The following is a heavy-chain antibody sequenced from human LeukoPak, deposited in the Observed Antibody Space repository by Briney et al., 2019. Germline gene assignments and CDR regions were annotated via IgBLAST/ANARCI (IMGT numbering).Heavy chain of an antibody. CDR1: GFTFSSYG. Sequence: GGSLRLSCAASGFTFSSYGMPWVRQAPGKGLEWVAFIRYDGSNKYYADSVKGRFTISRDNYKNPLYLQMNSLRAEDTAGYYCAKDGQHYDVYWGQGTLVTVSS. V-gene: IGHV3-30*02. J-gene: IGHJ4*02. CDR2: IRYDGSNK. CDR3: AKDGQHYDVY. D-gene: IGHD4-17*01.